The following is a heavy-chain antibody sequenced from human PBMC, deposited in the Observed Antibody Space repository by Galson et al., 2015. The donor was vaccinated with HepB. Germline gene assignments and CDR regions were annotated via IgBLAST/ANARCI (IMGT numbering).Heavy chain of an antibody. CDR2: ISYSGTTI. V-gene: IGHV3-11*01. CDR3: ARASDWNYYYYYSYMDV. CDR1: GFTFSDYC. D-gene: IGHD1-7*01. Sequence: SLRLSCAASGFTFSDYCMSWIRQAPGKGLEWVSYISYSGTTIYYADSVKGRFTISRDNAKNSLYLQMNSLRVEDTAVFYCARASDWNYYYYYSYMDVWGKGTTVTVS. J-gene: IGHJ6*03.